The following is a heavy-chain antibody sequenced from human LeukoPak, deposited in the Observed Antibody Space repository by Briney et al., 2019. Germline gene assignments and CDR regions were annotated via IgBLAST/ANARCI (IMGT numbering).Heavy chain of an antibody. CDR1: GYTFTSYG. Sequence: APVKVSCKASGYTFTSYGISWVRQAPGQGLEWMGWISAYNGNTNYAQKLQGRVTMTTDTSTSTAYMALRSLRSDDTAVYYCARDLSTTGTPKYGMDVWGQGTTVTVSS. CDR3: ARDLSTTGTPKYGMDV. CDR2: ISAYNGNT. J-gene: IGHJ6*02. V-gene: IGHV1-18*01. D-gene: IGHD1-1*01.